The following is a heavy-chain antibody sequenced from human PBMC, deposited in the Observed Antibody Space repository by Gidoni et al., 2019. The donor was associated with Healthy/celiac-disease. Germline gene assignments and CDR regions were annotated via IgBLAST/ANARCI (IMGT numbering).Heavy chain of an antibody. Sequence: QVQLVQSGAEVKTHGASVKVSCKASGYTFTGYYMHWGRQAPGQGLEWMGWINPNSGGTNYAQKFQGRVTMTRDTSISTAYMELSRLRSDDTAVYYGSRVSSSFYYYYGMDVWGQGTTVTVSS. CDR2: INPNSGGT. CDR1: GYTFTGYY. J-gene: IGHJ6*02. V-gene: IGHV1-2*02. CDR3: SRVSSSFYYYYGMDV. D-gene: IGHD6-6*01.